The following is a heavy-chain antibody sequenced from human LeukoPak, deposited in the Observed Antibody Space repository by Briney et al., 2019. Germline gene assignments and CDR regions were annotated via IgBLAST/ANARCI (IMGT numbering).Heavy chain of an antibody. CDR2: MNPNSGNT. V-gene: IGHV1-8*01. D-gene: IGHD5-12*01. J-gene: IGHJ4*02. Sequence: ASVEVSCKASGYTFTSYDINWVRQATGQGLEWMGWMNPNSGNTGYAQKFQGRVTMTRNTSISTAYMELSSLRSEDTAVYYCARASRVATITMIEYYFDYWGQGTLVTVSS. CDR1: GYTFTSYD. CDR3: ARASRVATITMIEYYFDY.